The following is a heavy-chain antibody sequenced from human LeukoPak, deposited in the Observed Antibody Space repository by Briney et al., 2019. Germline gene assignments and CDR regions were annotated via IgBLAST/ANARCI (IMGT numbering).Heavy chain of an antibody. CDR3: ARGPPRYSYGDYYYYYYMDV. CDR1: GHTFTSYD. D-gene: IGHD4-17*01. V-gene: IGHV1-8*03. Sequence: ASVKVSCRASGHTFTSYDINWVRQATGQGLEWMGWMNPNSGNTGYAQKFQGRVTITRNTSISTAYMELSSLRSEDTAVYYCARGPPRYSYGDYYYYYYMDVWGKGTTVTVSS. CDR2: MNPNSGNT. J-gene: IGHJ6*03.